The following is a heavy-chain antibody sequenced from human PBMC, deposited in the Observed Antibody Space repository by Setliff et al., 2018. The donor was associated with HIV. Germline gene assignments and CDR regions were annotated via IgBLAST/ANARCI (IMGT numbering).Heavy chain of an antibody. V-gene: IGHV4-39*01. CDR2: LYYSGST. CDR1: GGSVSSTTYF. CDR3: ARLRSYYGAFDI. J-gene: IGHJ3*02. D-gene: IGHD1-26*01. Sequence: SETLSLTCTVSGGSVSSTTYFWGWIRQAPGKGLQWIGSLYYSGSTYYNPSLKSRVTISVDTSKNQFSLKLSSVTAADTAVYYCARLRSYYGAFDIWGQGTMVTVSS.